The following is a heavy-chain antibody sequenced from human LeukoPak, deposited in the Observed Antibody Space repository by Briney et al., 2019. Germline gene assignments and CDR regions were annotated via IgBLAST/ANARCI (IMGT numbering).Heavy chain of an antibody. CDR1: SGSISTSNYY. CDR2: IYYSGST. J-gene: IGHJ6*03. D-gene: IGHD6-13*01. V-gene: IGHV4-39*01. Sequence: SETLSLTCTVSSGSISTSNYYWGWVRQPPGKGLEWIGSIYYSGSTYYNPSLKSRVTISVDTSKNQFSLKLSSVTAADTAVYYCARQGAAAGHRKTRDYYYYMDVWGKGTTVTISS. CDR3: ARQGAAAGHRKTRDYYYYMDV.